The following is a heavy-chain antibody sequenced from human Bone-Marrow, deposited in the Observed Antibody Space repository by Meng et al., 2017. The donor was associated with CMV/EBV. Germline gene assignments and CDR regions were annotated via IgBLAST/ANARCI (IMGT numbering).Heavy chain of an antibody. V-gene: IGHV3-30*04. J-gene: IGHJ4*02. CDR1: GFTFSSYA. Sequence: GESLKISCAASGFTFSSYAMHWVRQAPGKGLEWVAVISYDGSNKYYADSVKGRFTISRDNTKNSLYLQMNSLRAEDTAVYYCARISGSSWLSFYFDYWGQGALVTVS. CDR2: ISYDGSNK. CDR3: ARISGSSWLSFYFDY. D-gene: IGHD6-13*01.